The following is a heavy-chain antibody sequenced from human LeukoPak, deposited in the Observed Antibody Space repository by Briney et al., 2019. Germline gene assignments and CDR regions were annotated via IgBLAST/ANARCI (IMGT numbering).Heavy chain of an antibody. J-gene: IGHJ5*02. Sequence: GASVKVSCKASGYTFTSYDINWVRQATGQGLEWMGWMNPNSGSTGYAQKFQGRVTITRNTSISTAYMELSSLRSEDTAVYYCARGGGSWYYDWARDGWFDPWGQGTLVTVSS. V-gene: IGHV1-8*03. CDR3: ARGGGSWYYDWARDGWFDP. CDR1: GYTFTSYD. D-gene: IGHD3-22*01. CDR2: MNPNSGST.